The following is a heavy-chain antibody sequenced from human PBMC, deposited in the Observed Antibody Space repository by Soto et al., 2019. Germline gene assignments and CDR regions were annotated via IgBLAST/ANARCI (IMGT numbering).Heavy chain of an antibody. Sequence: EVELLESGGGVVQPGGSLRLSCAASGFDFGSYAMTWVRQAPGKGLEWVTSIGGYGHTTHYAEFVQGRFIISRDDSKKTMDLQMNSLRVEDTAVYYCVKGGPTVIYFDHWGQGMLVSVSS. D-gene: IGHD4-17*01. V-gene: IGHV3-23*01. CDR2: IGGYGHTT. J-gene: IGHJ4*02. CDR3: VKGGPTVIYFDH. CDR1: GFDFGSYA.